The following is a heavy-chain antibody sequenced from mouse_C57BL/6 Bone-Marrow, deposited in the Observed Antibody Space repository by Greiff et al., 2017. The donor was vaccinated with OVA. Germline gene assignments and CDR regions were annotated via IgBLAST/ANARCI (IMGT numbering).Heavy chain of an antibody. CDR2: INPSNGGT. CDR3: ASPYGGGYAMDY. V-gene: IGHV1-53*01. Sequence: QVQLQQSGTELVKPGASVKLSCKASGYTFTSYWMHWVKQRPGQGLEWIGNINPSNGGTNYNEKFKSKATLTVDKSASTAYMQLSSLTSEDSAVYYCASPYGGGYAMDYWGQGTSVTVSS. D-gene: IGHD1-1*01. J-gene: IGHJ4*01. CDR1: GYTFTSYW.